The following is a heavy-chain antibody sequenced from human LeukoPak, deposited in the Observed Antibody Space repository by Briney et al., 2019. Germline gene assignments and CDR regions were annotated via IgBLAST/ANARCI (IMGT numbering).Heavy chain of an antibody. CDR2: IYTSGST. D-gene: IGHD6-19*01. CDR3: ARTSSSGLLGGYYFDY. CDR1: GGSISSYY. J-gene: IGHJ4*02. Sequence: SETLSLTCTFSGGSISSYYWSWIRQPAGKGLEWIGRIYTSGSTNYNPSLKSRVTMSVDTSKNQFSLKLSSVTAADTAVYYCARTSSSGLLGGYYFDYWGQGTLVTVSS. V-gene: IGHV4-4*07.